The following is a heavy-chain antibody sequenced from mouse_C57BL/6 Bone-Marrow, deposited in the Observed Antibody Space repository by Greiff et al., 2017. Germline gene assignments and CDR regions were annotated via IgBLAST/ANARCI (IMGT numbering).Heavy chain of an antibody. J-gene: IGHJ1*03. Sequence: VQLQQSGAELVQPGASVKLSCTASGFNINDYYMHWVKQRTEQGLEWIGRIDPEDGETKYAPQFQGKATITADTSSNTAYLQLSSLTSEDTAVYYCARAGYFDVWGTGTTVTVSS. CDR1: GFNINDYY. CDR3: ARAGYFDV. V-gene: IGHV14-2*01. CDR2: IDPEDGET.